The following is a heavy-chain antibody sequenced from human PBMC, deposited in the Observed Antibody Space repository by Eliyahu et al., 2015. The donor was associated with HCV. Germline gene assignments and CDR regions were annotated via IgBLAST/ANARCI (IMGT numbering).Heavy chain of an antibody. V-gene: IGHV4-34*01. CDR2: INHSGST. D-gene: IGHD5-18*01. CDR1: GGSFSGYY. Sequence: QVQLQQWGAGLLKPSETLSLTCAVYGGSFSGYYWSWIRQPPGKGLEWIGEINHSGSTNYNPSLKSRVTISVDTSKNQFSLKLSSVTAADTAVYYCAGRYSYGLWGQGTLVTVSS. J-gene: IGHJ4*02. CDR3: AGRYSYGL.